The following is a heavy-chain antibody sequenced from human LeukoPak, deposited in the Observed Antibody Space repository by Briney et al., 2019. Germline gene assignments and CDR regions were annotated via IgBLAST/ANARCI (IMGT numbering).Heavy chain of an antibody. J-gene: IGHJ3*02. CDR1: GFTFSSYD. V-gene: IGHV3-13*01. D-gene: IGHD6-13*01. Sequence: GGSLRLSCAASGFTFSSYDMHWVRQATGKGLEWVSAIGTAGDTYYPGSVKGRFTISRENAKNSLYLQMNSLRAGDTAVYYCARARTGYSSSWYGAGFDAFDIWGQGTMVTVSS. CDR2: IGTAGDT. CDR3: ARARTGYSSSWYGAGFDAFDI.